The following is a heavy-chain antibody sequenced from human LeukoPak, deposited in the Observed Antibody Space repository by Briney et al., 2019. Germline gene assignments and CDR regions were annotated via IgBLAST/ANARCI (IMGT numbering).Heavy chain of an antibody. CDR3: ARDVADYDSYYCYMDV. Sequence: SETLSLTCTVSGGSISSYYWSWIRQPPGKGLEWIGYIYYSGSTDYNPSLKNRVTISVDTSKNQFSLRLSSVTAADTAVYYCARDVADYDSYYCYMDVWGKGTTVTVSS. CDR2: IYYSGST. CDR1: GGSISSYY. J-gene: IGHJ6*03. V-gene: IGHV4-59*01. D-gene: IGHD3-3*01.